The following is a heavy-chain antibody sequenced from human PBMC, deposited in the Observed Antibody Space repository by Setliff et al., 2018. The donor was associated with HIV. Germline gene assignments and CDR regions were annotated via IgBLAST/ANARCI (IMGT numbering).Heavy chain of an antibody. CDR1: GFTFSDYY. V-gene: IGHV3-11*04. J-gene: IGHJ4*02. D-gene: IGHD3-22*01. CDR3: ARDSSGYYGYFDY. Sequence: GGSLRLSCAASGFTFSDYYMSWIRQAPGKGLEWVSYISSRGSTIYYADSVKGRFTISRDNAKNSLSLQMNSLRAEDTAIYYCARDSSGYYGYFDYWGQGTLVTVSS. CDR2: ISSRGSTI.